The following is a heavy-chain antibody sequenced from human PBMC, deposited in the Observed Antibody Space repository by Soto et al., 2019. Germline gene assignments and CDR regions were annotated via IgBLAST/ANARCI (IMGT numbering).Heavy chain of an antibody. CDR2: ISAHNGHT. J-gene: IGHJ4*02. CDR1: GYAFTTYG. D-gene: IGHD1-1*01. CDR3: ARGRYGDY. V-gene: IGHV1-18*01. Sequence: QVHLVQSGAEVKKPGASVKVSCKGSGYAFTTYGITWVRQAPGQGLEWMGWISAHNGHTNYAQKLQGRVTVTRDTSTSTAYMELRSLRSYDTAGYYCARGRYGDYWGQGALVTVSS.